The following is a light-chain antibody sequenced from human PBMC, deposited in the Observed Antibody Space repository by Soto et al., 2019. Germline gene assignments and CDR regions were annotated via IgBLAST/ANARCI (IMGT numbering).Light chain of an antibody. V-gene: IGKV3-20*01. Sequence: ILMTQSPATLSVSPGERATLSCRASQSVSNNLAWYQQKPGQAPRLLIYGVSSRATGIPDRFSGSGSGTDFTLTISRLEPEDFAVYYCQHYGSPPRAFGQGTKVEIK. J-gene: IGKJ1*01. CDR2: GVS. CDR3: QHYGSPPRA. CDR1: QSVSNN.